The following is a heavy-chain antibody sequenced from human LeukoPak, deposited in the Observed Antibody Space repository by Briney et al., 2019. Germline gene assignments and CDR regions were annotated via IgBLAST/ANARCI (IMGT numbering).Heavy chain of an antibody. CDR2: ISSSSSFR. V-gene: IGHV3-21*01. CDR1: GFTFSNCA. J-gene: IGHJ4*02. Sequence: GGSLRLSCAASGFTFSNCAMSWVRQTAGKGLEWVSSISSSSSFRYYAGSVKGRFTISRDNVKNSLYLQMNSLRAEDTAVYYCARESSGYFYWGQGTLVTVSS. CDR3: ARESSGYFY. D-gene: IGHD3-22*01.